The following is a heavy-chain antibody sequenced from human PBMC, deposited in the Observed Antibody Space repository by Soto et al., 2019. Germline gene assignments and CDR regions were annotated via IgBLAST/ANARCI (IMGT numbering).Heavy chain of an antibody. Sequence: QVQLVQSGAEVKKPGSSVKVSCKASGGTFSSYAISWVRQAPGQGLEWMGGIIPIFGTANYAQKFQGRVTISADEYTSTAYMELSSLRSEDTAVYYCARDPGDCSGGSCYPKYWYFDLWGRGTLVTVSS. CDR2: IIPIFGTA. CDR3: ARDPGDCSGGSCYPKYWYFDL. V-gene: IGHV1-69*12. J-gene: IGHJ2*01. CDR1: GGTFSSYA. D-gene: IGHD2-15*01.